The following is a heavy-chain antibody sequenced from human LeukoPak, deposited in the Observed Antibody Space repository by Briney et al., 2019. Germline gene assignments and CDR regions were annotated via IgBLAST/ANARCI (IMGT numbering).Heavy chain of an antibody. V-gene: IGHV4-4*07. J-gene: IGHJ5*02. CDR1: GGSISSYY. CDR3: ARVSDSXLPNWXDP. Sequence: SETLSLTCTVSGGSISSYYWSWIRQPAGKGLEWIGRIYTSGSTNYNPSLKSRVTISVDKSKNQFSLKLSSVTAADTAVYYCARVSDSXLPNWXDPWGQXTLVXVSS. CDR2: IYTSGST. D-gene: IGHD5-18*01.